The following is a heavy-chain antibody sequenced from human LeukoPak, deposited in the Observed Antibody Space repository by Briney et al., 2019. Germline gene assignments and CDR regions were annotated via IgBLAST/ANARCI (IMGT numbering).Heavy chain of an antibody. CDR2: IYYSGST. V-gene: IGHV4-59*01. CDR1: GGSIGSYY. Sequence: SETLSLTCTVSGGSIGSYYWSWIRQPPGKGLEWIGYIYYSGSTNYNPSLKSRVTISVDTSKNQFSLKLSSVTAADTAVYYCARADLSSGWPKYWYFDLWGRGTLVTVSS. J-gene: IGHJ2*01. CDR3: ARADLSSGWPKYWYFDL. D-gene: IGHD6-19*01.